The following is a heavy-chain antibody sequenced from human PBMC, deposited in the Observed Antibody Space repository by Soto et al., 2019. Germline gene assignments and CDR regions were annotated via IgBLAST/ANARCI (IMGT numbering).Heavy chain of an antibody. CDR2: INHSGST. V-gene: IGHV4-34*01. CDR3: ARLSATVTTYFDY. CDR1: GGSFSGYY. J-gene: IGHJ4*02. D-gene: IGHD4-17*01. Sequence: SETLSLTCAVYGGSFSGYYWSWIRQPPGKGLEWIGEINHSGSTNYNPSLKSRVTISVDTSKNQFSLKLSFVTAADTAVYYCARLSATVTTYFDYWGQGTLVTVSS.